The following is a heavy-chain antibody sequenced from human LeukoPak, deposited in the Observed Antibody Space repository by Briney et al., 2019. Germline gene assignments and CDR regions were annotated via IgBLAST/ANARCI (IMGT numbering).Heavy chain of an antibody. V-gene: IGHV1-2*02. Sequence: GASVKVSCEASGYTFTGYYMHWVRQAPGQGLEWMGWINPNSGGTNYAQKFQGRVTMTRDTSISTAYMELSRLRSDDAAVYYCARRKGIAGENFDYWGQGTLVTVSS. CDR3: ARRKGIAGENFDY. CDR1: GYTFTGYY. J-gene: IGHJ4*02. CDR2: INPNSGGT. D-gene: IGHD6-13*01.